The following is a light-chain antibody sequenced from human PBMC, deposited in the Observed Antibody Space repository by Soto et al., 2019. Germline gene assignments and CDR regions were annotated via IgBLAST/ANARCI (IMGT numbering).Light chain of an antibody. V-gene: IGKV3-15*01. CDR3: QQYNNWPRAT. J-gene: IGKJ4*01. CDR1: QSVNSN. Sequence: EIVMTQSPATLSLSPGERATLSCRASQSVNSNLAWYQQKPGQAPRLFMFRASSRATGIPARFSASGSGTEFNLIISSLQSEDFAVYYCQQYNNWPRATFGGGTKVETK. CDR2: RAS.